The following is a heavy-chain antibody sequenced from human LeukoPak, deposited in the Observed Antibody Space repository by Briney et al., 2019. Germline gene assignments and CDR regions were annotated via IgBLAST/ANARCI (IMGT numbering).Heavy chain of an antibody. V-gene: IGHV3-30*02. Sequence: PGGSLRLSCAASGFTFSNAWMSWVRQAPGKGLEWVAFIRYDGSNKYYADSVKGRFTISRDNYLQMNSLRAEDTAVYYCANLGEWEQYDAFDIWGQGTMVTVSS. CDR3: ANLGEWEQYDAFDI. CDR2: IRYDGSNK. J-gene: IGHJ3*02. D-gene: IGHD1-26*01. CDR1: GFTFSNAW.